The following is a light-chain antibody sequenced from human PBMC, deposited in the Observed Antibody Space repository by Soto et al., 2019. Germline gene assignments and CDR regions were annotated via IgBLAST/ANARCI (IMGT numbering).Light chain of an antibody. J-gene: IGKJ4*01. CDR2: DTF. Sequence: IVLTQSPASLSVSPGERATLSCRASQDISTYLAWYQQKTGQAPRLIIYDTFNSVSGVPDRITGSGSGTVFTLTVSNVAPDDSAIYYRQQRSTWPLTFGGGTQVPIK. CDR3: QQRSTWPLT. V-gene: IGKV3-11*01. CDR1: QDISTY.